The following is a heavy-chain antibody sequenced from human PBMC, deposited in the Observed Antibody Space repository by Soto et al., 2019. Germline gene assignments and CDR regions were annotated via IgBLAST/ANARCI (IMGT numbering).Heavy chain of an antibody. CDR2: IYPGDSDT. CDR3: AASIFYYGMDV. CDR1: VYTFTNYW. Sequence: GESLKIACKGSVYTFTNYWIGWVRQMPGKGLEWMGIIYPGDSDTKYNPSFQGQVTISADKSITTTYLRWTSLKASDTAIYYCAASIFYYGMDVWGQGTTVTVSS. V-gene: IGHV5-51*01. J-gene: IGHJ6*02.